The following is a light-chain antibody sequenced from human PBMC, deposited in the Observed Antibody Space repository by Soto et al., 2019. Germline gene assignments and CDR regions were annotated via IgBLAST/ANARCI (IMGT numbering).Light chain of an antibody. CDR2: WAS. CDR1: XXXLYSLDNKSY. Sequence: DSLMTXSPDSLAXSXVXISXXXFNPSXXXLYSLDNKSYLAWYQQKPGQPPKLLIYWASTRASGVPDRFSGSGSGTDFTLTINSLQAEDVAVYYCQQYLHTPRTFGQGTKVDIK. CDR3: QQYLHTPRT. J-gene: IGKJ1*01. V-gene: IGKV4-1*01.